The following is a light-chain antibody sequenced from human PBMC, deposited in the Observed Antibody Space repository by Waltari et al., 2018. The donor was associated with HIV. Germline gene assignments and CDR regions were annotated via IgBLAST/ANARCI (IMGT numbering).Light chain of an antibody. V-gene: IGLV6-57*02. J-gene: IGLJ3*02. CDR3: QSYDSNNQGV. CDR1: SGSIAGNY. CDR2: ENN. Sequence: NFMLTQPHSVSESPGQTVIISCTGSSGSIAGNYVQWFQQRPGSAPTTVVYENNQRPSGVPDRFSGSIDTSSNSASLTISGLKTDDEADYYCQSYDSNNQGVIGGGTKLTVL.